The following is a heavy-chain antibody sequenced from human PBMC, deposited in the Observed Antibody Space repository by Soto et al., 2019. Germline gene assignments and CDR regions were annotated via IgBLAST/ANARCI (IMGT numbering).Heavy chain of an antibody. V-gene: IGHV1-46*01. CDR1: GYSFTSHY. Sequence: GASVKVSCKAIGYSFTSHYMHWVRQAPGQGLEWMGTIYPGGVNIGYAQKFKGRVTMTKDTSTSTVYMELSSLRSEDTAVYYCARDRGPSSGYYPYWFDPWG. CDR2: IYPGGVNI. J-gene: IGHJ5*02. CDR3: ARDRGPSSGYYPYWFDP. D-gene: IGHD3-22*01.